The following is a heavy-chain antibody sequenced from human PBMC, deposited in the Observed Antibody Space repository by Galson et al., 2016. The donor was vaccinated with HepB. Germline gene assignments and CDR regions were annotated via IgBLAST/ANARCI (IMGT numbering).Heavy chain of an antibody. Sequence: SVKVSCKASGDTFSRSSVSWLRQAPGQGPEWMGGTIPIFGTANYAPRFQGRVTITADEFRNTAYMELSNLRSDDTAVYYCALESRGAFDIWGQGTMVTVSS. CDR1: GDTFSRSS. V-gene: IGHV1-69*13. CDR2: TIPIFGTA. D-gene: IGHD1-1*01. J-gene: IGHJ3*02. CDR3: ALESRGAFDI.